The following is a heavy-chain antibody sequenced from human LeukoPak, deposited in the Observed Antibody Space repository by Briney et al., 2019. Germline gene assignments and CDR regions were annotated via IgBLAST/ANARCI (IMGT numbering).Heavy chain of an antibody. CDR3: ARGNSHAFDI. J-gene: IGHJ3*02. D-gene: IGHD3-10*01. CDR1: GFTFSSYW. Sequence: GSLRLSCAASGFTFSSYWMHWGRQAPGKGLVWVSRITSDGSTTSYADSVKGRFTISRDNAKNTLYLQMNSLRVEDTAVYYCARGNSHAFDIWGQGTMVTVSS. CDR2: ITSDGSTT. V-gene: IGHV3-74*01.